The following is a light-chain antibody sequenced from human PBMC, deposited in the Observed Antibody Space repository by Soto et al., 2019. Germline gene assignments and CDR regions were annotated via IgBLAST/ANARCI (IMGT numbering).Light chain of an antibody. CDR1: SSDVGAYKF. CDR2: EVS. V-gene: IGLV2-14*01. J-gene: IGLJ3*02. Sequence: QSALTQPASVSGSPGQSITIFCSGTSSDVGAYKFVSWYRHHPGKAPQVMIYEVSNRPSGVSNRFSGSKSGNTACLTISGLQPEDEGDYYCSSYTSTSTPWVFGGGTKLTVL. CDR3: SSYTSTSTPWV.